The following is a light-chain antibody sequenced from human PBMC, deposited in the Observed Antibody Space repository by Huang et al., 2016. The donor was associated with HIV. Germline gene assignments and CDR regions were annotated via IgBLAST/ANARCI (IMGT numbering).Light chain of an antibody. CDR3: QQYDNWPPWT. CDR2: GAS. V-gene: IGKV3-15*01. CDR1: QRCSNN. Sequence: EIVMTQSPVTLSVSPGERVTLSCKASQRCSNNLAWYQQTPGQAPRVLIYGASTRATGIPARFSGSGSGTNFTLTISSLESEDSAVYYCQQYDNWPPWTFGQGTKVEIK. J-gene: IGKJ1*01.